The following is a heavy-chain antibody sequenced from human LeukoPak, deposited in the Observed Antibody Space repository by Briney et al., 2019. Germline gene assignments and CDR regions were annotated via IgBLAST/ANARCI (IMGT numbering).Heavy chain of an antibody. J-gene: IGHJ5*02. Sequence: SQTLSLTRAVYGWAFNDYYWNWIRQPPRKGLQWIGEINARGDTSYNPSPKSRVTTSLETSKKQFSLWLCPLIAAHTALYYCARGQVAAARGYNWFDPWGQGTLVTVSS. V-gene: IGHV4-34*01. CDR2: INARGDT. D-gene: IGHD2-2*01. CDR1: GWAFNDYY. CDR3: ARGQVAAARGYNWFDP.